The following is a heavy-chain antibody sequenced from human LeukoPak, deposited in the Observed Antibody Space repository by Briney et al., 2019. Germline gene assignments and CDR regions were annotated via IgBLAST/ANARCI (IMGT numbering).Heavy chain of an antibody. J-gene: IGHJ6*03. D-gene: IGHD2-2*01. CDR2: IKSKTDGGTT. CDR1: GFTFSSYA. V-gene: IGHV3-15*01. CDR3: TTGGGPAYQLAMTPTDYYYYMDV. Sequence: KTGGSLRLSCAASGFTFSSYAMSWVRQAPGKGLEWVGRIKSKTDGGTTDYAAPVKGRFTISRDDSKNTLYLQMNSLKTEDTAVYYCTTGGGPAYQLAMTPTDYYYYMDVWGKGTTVTVSS.